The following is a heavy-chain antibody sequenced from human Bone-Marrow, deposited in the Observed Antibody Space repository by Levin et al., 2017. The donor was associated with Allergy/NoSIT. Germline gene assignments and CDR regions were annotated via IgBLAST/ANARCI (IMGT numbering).Heavy chain of an antibody. V-gene: IGHV3-64D*06. CDR1: GLTSNFNMYA. CDR2: IGSYGSTT. CDR3: VEGEEYCSGGTCQTYFFDS. Sequence: GGSLRLSCSVSGLTSNFNMYAMHWVRQAPGKGLESVSSIGSYGSTTFYADSVKGRFTISRDNSKNTLYLQMSSLRNDDTAMYYCVEGEEYCSGGTCQTYFFDSWGQGTLVSVSS. J-gene: IGHJ4*02. D-gene: IGHD2-15*01.